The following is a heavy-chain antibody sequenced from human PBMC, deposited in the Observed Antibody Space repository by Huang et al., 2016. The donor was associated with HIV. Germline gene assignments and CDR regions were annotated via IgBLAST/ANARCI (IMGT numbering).Heavy chain of an antibody. CDR3: ARGRGGTHAYFFYSMDV. CDR1: GDSISSGAFY. Sequence: QVQLQESGPGLVQPSQTLSLICTVSGDSISSGAFYWTWIRQSAGGGLQGMGHVYTSGSVLYHGSRRSRVTIALDTSKNQLSLNLRSVTAADTALYFCARGRGGTHAYFFYSMDVWGAGTAVIVSS. J-gene: IGHJ6*03. D-gene: IGHD1-26*01. V-gene: IGHV4-61*09. CDR2: VYTSGSV.